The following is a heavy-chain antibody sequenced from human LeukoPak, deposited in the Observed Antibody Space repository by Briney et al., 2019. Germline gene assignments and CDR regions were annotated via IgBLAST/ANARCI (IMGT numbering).Heavy chain of an antibody. V-gene: IGHV4-59*01. D-gene: IGHD3-22*01. CDR2: IYYSGST. J-gene: IGHJ4*02. CDR3: ARDKGGVYYYDSSGYFDY. Sequence: SEALSLTCTVSGGSISSYYWSWIRQPAGKGLEWIGYIYYSGSTNYNPSLKSRVTISVDTSKNQFSLKLSSVTAVDTAVYYCARDKGGVYYYDSSGYFDYWGQGTLVTVSS. CDR1: GGSISSYY.